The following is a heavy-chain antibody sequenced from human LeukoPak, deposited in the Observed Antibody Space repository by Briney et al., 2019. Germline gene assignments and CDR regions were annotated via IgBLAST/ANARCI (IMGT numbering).Heavy chain of an antibody. CDR2: ISSSSSTI. J-gene: IGHJ3*02. V-gene: IGHV3-48*02. CDR1: GFTFSSYS. CDR3: AREPRNKNDAFDI. Sequence: PGGSLRLSCAASGFTFSSYSMNWVRQAPGKGLEWVSYISSSSSTIYYADSVKGRFTVSRDNAKNSLYLQMNSLRDEDTAVYYCAREPRNKNDAFDIWGQGTMVTVSS.